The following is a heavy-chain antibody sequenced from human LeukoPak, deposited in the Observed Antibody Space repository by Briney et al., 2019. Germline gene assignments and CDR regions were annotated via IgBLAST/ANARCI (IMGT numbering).Heavy chain of an antibody. V-gene: IGHV3-11*01. CDR3: ARDYYNSSGYSYYFDY. J-gene: IGHJ4*02. CDR2: ISSSSSTI. CDR1: AFTFSDYY. Sequence: GGSLSLSCAAYAFTFSDYYMGWIRQAPGKGREWFLYISSSSSTIYYTDSVKGRFTISTDNAKNSQYLQINSLRALSTAVYYCARDYYNSSGYSYYFDYWGQGTLVTVSS. D-gene: IGHD3-22*01.